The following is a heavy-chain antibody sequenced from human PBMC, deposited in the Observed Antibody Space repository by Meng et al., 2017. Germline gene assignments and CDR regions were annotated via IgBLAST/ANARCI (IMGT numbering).Heavy chain of an antibody. V-gene: IGHV3-11*04. CDR2: ISSSGSTI. D-gene: IGHD3-22*01. CDR3: ARSARDYYDSSGYQVDAFNI. Sequence: GESLKISCAASGFTFSYYYMSWIRQAPGKGLEWVSYISSSGSTIYYADSVKGRFTISRDNAKNSLYLQMNSLRAEDTAVYYCARSARDYYDSSGYQVDAFNIWGQGTMVTVSS. J-gene: IGHJ3*02. CDR1: GFTFSYYY.